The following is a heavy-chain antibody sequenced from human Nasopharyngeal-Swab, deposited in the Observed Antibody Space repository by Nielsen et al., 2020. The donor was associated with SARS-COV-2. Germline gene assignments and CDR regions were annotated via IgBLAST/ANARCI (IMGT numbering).Heavy chain of an antibody. CDR3: AKDSYPGWFDP. CDR1: WFTVSSNY. CDR2: IYSGGST. Sequence: GSLRLSRAASWFTVSSNYISWVRQAPGKGLEWVSVIYSGGSTYYADSVKGRFTISRDNSKNTLYLQMNSLRAEDTAVYYCAKDSYPGWFDPWGQGTLVTVSS. V-gene: IGHV3-53*01. J-gene: IGHJ5*02.